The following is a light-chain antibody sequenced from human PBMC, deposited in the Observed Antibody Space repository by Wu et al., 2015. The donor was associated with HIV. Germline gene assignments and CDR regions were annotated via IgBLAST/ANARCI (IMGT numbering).Light chain of an antibody. Sequence: IVLTQFPETLSLSPGERATLSCRASQSLSNNYLAWYQQKPGQAPRLLIYDASNRATGIPARFSGSGSGTDFTLTISSLEPEDFAVYYCQQRRYWPLYTFGQGTKLEIK. CDR2: DAS. CDR3: QQRRYWPLYT. CDR1: QSLSNNY. J-gene: IGKJ2*01. V-gene: IGKV3-11*01.